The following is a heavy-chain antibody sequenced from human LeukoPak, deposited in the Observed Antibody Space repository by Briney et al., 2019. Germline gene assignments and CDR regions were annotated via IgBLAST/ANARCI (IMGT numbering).Heavy chain of an antibody. V-gene: IGHV1-2*02. D-gene: IGHD2/OR15-2a*01. CDR1: GYIFSDYY. J-gene: IGHJ3*01. Sequence: GASVKVSCKASGYIFSDYYLHWVRQAPGHGLEWMGWMNPNSGGTNYAQKFQGRITMTGDTSTAYLELSSLRSDDTAVYYCARDLGSTVIVGGDAFDLWGQGTMVTVSS. CDR3: ARDLGSTVIVGGDAFDL. CDR2: MNPNSGGT.